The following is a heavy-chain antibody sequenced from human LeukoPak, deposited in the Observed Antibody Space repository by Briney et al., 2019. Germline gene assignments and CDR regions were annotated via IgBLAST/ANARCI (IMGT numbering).Heavy chain of an antibody. CDR3: ARGTYYYDSSGYYSLEY. CDR1: RYTFTGYY. V-gene: IGHV1-2*06. Sequence: GASVKVSCKASRYTFTGYYMHWVRQAPGQGLEWMGRINPNSGGTNYAQKFQGRVTMTRDTSISTAYMELSRLRSDDTAVYYCARGTYYYDSSGYYSLEYWGQGTLVTVSS. J-gene: IGHJ4*02. D-gene: IGHD3-22*01. CDR2: INPNSGGT.